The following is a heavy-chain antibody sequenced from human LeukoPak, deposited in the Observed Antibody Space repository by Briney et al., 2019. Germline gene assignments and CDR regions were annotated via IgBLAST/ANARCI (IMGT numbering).Heavy chain of an antibody. D-gene: IGHD6-19*01. Sequence: GGSLRLSCAASGFTFSSYAMHWVRQAPGKGQEWVAFIWYDGSKKYYADSVKGRFTIPRDNSKNTVYLQLNSLRAEDTAVYYCAKDGSSGWLDYWGQGTLVTVSS. J-gene: IGHJ4*02. CDR3: AKDGSSGWLDY. V-gene: IGHV3-30*02. CDR1: GFTFSSYA. CDR2: IWYDGSKK.